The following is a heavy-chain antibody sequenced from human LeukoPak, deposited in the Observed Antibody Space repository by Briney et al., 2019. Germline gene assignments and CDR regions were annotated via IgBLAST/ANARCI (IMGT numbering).Heavy chain of an antibody. D-gene: IGHD2/OR15-2a*01. CDR2: INPNSGGT. Sequence: ASVKVSCKASGYTFTGYYMHWLRQAPGQGLEWMGRINPNSGGTNYAQKFQGRVTMTRDTSISTAYMELSRLRSDDTAVYYCASYQSLWDAFDIWGQGTMVTVSS. CDR1: GYTFTGYY. J-gene: IGHJ3*02. V-gene: IGHV1-2*06. CDR3: ASYQSLWDAFDI.